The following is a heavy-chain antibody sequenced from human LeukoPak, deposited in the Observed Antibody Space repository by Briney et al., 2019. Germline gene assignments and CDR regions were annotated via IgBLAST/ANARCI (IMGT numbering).Heavy chain of an antibody. CDR1: GGSISSSSYY. J-gene: IGHJ4*02. Sequence: SETLSLTCTVSGGSISSSSYYWGWIRQPPGKGLEWIGSIYYSGSTYYNPSLKSRVTISVDTSKNQFSLKLSSVTAADTAVYYCARAIPTGDYFDYWGQGTLVTVSS. CDR2: IYYSGST. V-gene: IGHV4-39*01. D-gene: IGHD1-14*01. CDR3: ARAIPTGDYFDY.